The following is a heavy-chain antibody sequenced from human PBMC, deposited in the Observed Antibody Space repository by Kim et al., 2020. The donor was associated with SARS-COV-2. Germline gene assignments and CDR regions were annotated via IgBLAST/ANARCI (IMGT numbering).Heavy chain of an antibody. CDR1: GGSISSSSYY. J-gene: IGHJ5*02. Sequence: SETLSLTCTVSGGSISSSSYYWGWIRQPPGKGLEWIGNIYYSGSTYYNPSLKSRVTISVDTSKNQFSLKLSSVTAADTAVYYCARGGWFGEGVVNPWGQG. D-gene: IGHD3-10*01. V-gene: IGHV4-39*01. CDR2: IYYSGST. CDR3: ARGGWFGEGVVNP.